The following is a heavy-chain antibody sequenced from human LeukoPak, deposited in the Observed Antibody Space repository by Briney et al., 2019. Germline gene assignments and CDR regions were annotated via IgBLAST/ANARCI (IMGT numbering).Heavy chain of an antibody. J-gene: IGHJ4*02. CDR3: ARERSGSYDEHFDY. CDR2: IYTGGST. V-gene: IGHV4-61*02. D-gene: IGHD3-10*01. Sequence: SETLSLTCTVSGGSINSGGYYWSWIRQPAGKGLEWIGRIYTGGSTDYNPSLKSRVTISFDTSKNQFSLKLSSVTAADTAVYYCARERSGSYDEHFDYWGQGTLVTVSS. CDR1: GGSINSGGYY.